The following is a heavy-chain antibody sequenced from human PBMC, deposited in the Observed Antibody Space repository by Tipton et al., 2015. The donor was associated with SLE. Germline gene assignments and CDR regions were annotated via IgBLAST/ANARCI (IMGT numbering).Heavy chain of an antibody. V-gene: IGHV3-48*01. CDR3: ARDSGWEPYYFDY. CDR2: ISSSSSTI. Sequence: SLRLSCAASGFTVSSNYMSWVRQAPGKGLEWVSYISSSSSTIYYADSVKGRFTISRDNAKNSLYLQMNSLRAEDTAVYYCARDSGWEPYYFDYWGQGTLVTVSS. D-gene: IGHD4-23*01. CDR1: GFTVSSNY. J-gene: IGHJ4*02.